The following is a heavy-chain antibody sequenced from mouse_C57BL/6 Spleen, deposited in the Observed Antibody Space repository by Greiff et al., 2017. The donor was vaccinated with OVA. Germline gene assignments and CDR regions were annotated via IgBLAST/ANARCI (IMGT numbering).Heavy chain of an antibody. Sequence: VQLQQPGAELVRPGSSVKLSCKASGYTFTGYWLHWVQQRPIQGLEWIGNIDPSDSETHYNQKFKDKATLTVDNSSSTAYMQLSSLTSEDSAVYSCARVDAYWGQGTLVTVSA. CDR1: GYTFTGYW. CDR2: IDPSDSET. J-gene: IGHJ3*01. CDR3: ARVDAY. V-gene: IGHV1-52*01.